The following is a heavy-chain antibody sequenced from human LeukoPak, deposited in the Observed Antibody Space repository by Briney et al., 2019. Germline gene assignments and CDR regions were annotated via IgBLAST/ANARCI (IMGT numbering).Heavy chain of an antibody. CDR2: INHSGST. CDR1: GGSFSGYY. J-gene: IGHJ4*02. CDR3: ARAAPHTRNYDFWSGYYPPA. V-gene: IGHV4-34*01. D-gene: IGHD3-3*01. Sequence: SETLSLTCAVYGGSFSGYYWSWIRQPPGKGLEWIGEINHSGSTNYSPSLKSRVTISVDTSKNQFSLKLSSVTAADTAVYYCARAAPHTRNYDFWSGYYPPAGGQGTLVTVSS.